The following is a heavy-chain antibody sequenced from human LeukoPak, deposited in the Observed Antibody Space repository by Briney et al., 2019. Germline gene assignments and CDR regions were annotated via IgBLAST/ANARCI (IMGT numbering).Heavy chain of an antibody. CDR3: ATSAGCSGGSCYSSLSDLYYYYYMDV. J-gene: IGHJ6*03. V-gene: IGHV4-30-2*01. D-gene: IGHD2-15*01. Sequence: SETLSLTCTVSGGSISSGGYYWSWIRQPPGKGLEWIGYIYHSGSTYYNPSLKSRATISVDRSKNQFSLKLSSVTAADTAVYYCATSAGCSGGSCYSSLSDLYYYYYMDVWGKGTTVTVSS. CDR1: GGSISSGGYY. CDR2: IYHSGST.